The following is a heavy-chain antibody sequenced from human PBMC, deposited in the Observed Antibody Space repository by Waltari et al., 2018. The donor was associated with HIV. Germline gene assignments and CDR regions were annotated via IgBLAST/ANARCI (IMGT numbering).Heavy chain of an antibody. J-gene: IGHJ6*02. CDR1: GCTFSNYW. CDR2: INTDETIR. Sequence: VRLVESGGDLAQPGGCLRLACVASGCTFSNYWMHWVRQVPGKRLVWVARINTDETIRTYAENVKGRFTISRDNGKNTLYLQMNSLRVEDTAVYYCVSSGLDVWGQGTTVNVSS. V-gene: IGHV3-74*01. CDR3: VSSGLDV.